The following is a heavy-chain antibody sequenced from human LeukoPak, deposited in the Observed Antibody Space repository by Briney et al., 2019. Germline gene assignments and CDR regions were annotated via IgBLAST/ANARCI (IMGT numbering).Heavy chain of an antibody. Sequence: TGGSLRLSCAASGFTFDDYGMSWVRQAPGKGLEWVSGINWNGGSTGYAHSVEWRFNITRHNAKTSLSLQMNSLRAEDTPLYYCARGIASSCMHVDYWGQRTLVTVSS. D-gene: IGHD6-13*01. J-gene: IGHJ4*02. CDR3: ARGIASSCMHVDY. CDR1: GFTFDDYG. CDR2: INWNGGST. V-gene: IGHV3-20*04.